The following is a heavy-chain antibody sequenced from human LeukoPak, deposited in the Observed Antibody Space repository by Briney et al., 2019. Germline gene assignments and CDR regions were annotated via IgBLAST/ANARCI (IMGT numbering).Heavy chain of an antibody. Sequence: PSETLSLTCAVYGGSFSGYYWSWIRQPPGKGLEWIGEINHSGSTNYNPSLKSRVTISVDTSKNQFSLKLSSVTAADTAVYYCARKYDFWSGYAVGYFDCWGQGTLVTVSS. J-gene: IGHJ4*02. CDR2: INHSGST. CDR1: GGSFSGYY. V-gene: IGHV4-34*01. CDR3: ARKYDFWSGYAVGYFDC. D-gene: IGHD3-3*01.